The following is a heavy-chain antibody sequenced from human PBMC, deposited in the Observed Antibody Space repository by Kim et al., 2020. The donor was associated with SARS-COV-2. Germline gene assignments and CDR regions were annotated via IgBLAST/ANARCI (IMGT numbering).Heavy chain of an antibody. CDR1: GGTFSSYA. V-gene: IGHV1-69*13. J-gene: IGHJ4*02. CDR2: IIPIFGTA. D-gene: IGHD3-16*01. CDR3: AQSIGVGFYTHFDY. Sequence: SVKVSCKASGGTFSSYAISWVRQAPGQGLEWMGGIIPIFGTANYAQKFQCRVTITADESTSTAYMELSSLRSEDTAVYYCAQSIGVGFYTHFDYWGQGTLVTVSS.